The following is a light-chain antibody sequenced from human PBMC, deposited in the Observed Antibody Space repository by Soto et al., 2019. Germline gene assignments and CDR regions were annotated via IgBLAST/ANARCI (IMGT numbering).Light chain of an antibody. CDR3: QKYYSAPWT. V-gene: IGKV1-27*01. Sequence: DIQMTQSPSSLSASVGDRVTITCRASQGISNYLAWYQQKQVKVPKRLTYAASTLQAGLPSRFSGSGSGTDFTLTISSLQPEEVATDYYQKYYSAPWTGGQGTKVEIK. CDR2: AAS. CDR1: QGISNY. J-gene: IGKJ1*01.